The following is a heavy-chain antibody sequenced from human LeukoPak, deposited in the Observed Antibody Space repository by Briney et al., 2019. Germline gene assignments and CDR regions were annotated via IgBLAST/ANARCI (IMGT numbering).Heavy chain of an antibody. CDR3: AREHEDIVVVPAAMNDY. J-gene: IGHJ4*02. V-gene: IGHV3-7*01. Sequence: PGWSLRLSCAASGFTFSSYWMSWVRQAPGKGLGWVANIKQDGSEKYYVDSVKGRLTISRDNAKNSLYLQMNSLRAEDTAVYYCAREHEDIVVVPAAMNDYWGQGTLVTVSS. CDR1: GFTFSSYW. CDR2: IKQDGSEK. D-gene: IGHD2-2*01.